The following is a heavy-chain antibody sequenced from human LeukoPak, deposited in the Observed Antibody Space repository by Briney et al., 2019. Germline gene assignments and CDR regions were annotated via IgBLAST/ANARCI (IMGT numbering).Heavy chain of an antibody. Sequence: GRSLRLSCAVSGFTFSSYGMHWVRKAPGKGLEWVAVISYDGSNKYYADFVKSRFTISRDNSKNTLYLQMNSLRAEDTAVYYCAKIPWYYDSSGYSLDYWGQGTLVTVSS. CDR3: AKIPWYYDSSGYSLDY. CDR2: ISYDGSNK. D-gene: IGHD3-22*01. J-gene: IGHJ4*02. CDR1: GFTFSSYG. V-gene: IGHV3-30*18.